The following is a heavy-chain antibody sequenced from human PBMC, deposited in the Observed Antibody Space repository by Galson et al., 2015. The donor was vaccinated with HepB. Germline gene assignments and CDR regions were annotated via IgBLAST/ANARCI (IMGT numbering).Heavy chain of an antibody. CDR3: AKDFNWPEGS. D-gene: IGHD3-9*01. Sequence: SLRLSCAASGFIFSAFDMNWVRQAPGKGSEWVSNIHTSGDRTYYADSVEGRFTISRDNSKSTLYLQMNSLRAEDTAIYYCAKDFNWPEGSWGQGTLVTVPS. CDR2: IHTSGDRT. J-gene: IGHJ5*02. CDR1: GFIFSAFD. V-gene: IGHV3-23*01.